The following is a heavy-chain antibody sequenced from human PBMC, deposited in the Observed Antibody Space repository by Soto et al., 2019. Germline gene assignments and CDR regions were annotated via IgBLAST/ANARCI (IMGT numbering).Heavy chain of an antibody. Sequence: GASLRLSCAASGFTVSSNYMSWVRQAPGKGLEWVSVIYSGGSTYYADSVKGRFTISRDNSKNTLYLQMNSLRAEDTAVYYCARDIGNYYDSSGYYGDAFDIWGQGTMVTVSS. CDR2: IYSGGST. CDR1: GFTVSSNY. D-gene: IGHD3-22*01. CDR3: ARDIGNYYDSSGYYGDAFDI. J-gene: IGHJ3*02. V-gene: IGHV3-66*01.